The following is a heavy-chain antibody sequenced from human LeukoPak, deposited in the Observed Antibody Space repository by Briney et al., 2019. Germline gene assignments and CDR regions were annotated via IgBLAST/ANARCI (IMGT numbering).Heavy chain of an antibody. V-gene: IGHV4-34*01. CDR1: GGSINNYY. J-gene: IGHJ4*02. D-gene: IGHD6-13*01. CDR3: ARGGIATY. CDR2: INHSGST. Sequence: SETLSLTCTVSGGSINNYYWSWIRQPPGKGLEWIGEINHSGSTNYNPSLKSRVTISVDTSKNQFSLKLSSVTAADTAVYYCARGGIATYWGQGTLVTVSS.